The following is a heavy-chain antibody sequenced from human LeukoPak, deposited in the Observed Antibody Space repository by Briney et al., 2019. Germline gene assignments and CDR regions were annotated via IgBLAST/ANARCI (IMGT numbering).Heavy chain of an antibody. Sequence: QPGGALRLSCAAAGLTVNTNFMSWGRQAPGKVLEWGSVIYPSGSTHYGDGVKGRFTISRDNFKSAVFLEMSSVTDEDTAVYYCATEVFSGGWFQFDPWGQGTLVTVSS. V-gene: IGHV3-53*01. CDR3: ATEVFSGGWFQFDP. CDR1: GLTVNTNF. J-gene: IGHJ5*02. D-gene: IGHD6-19*01. CDR2: IYPSGST.